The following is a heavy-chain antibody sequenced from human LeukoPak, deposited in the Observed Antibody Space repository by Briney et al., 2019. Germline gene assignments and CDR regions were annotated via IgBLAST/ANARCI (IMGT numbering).Heavy chain of an antibody. V-gene: IGHV3-23*01. Sequence: GGSLRLSCTASGLILIDSAMTWVRQAPGKGLEGGSGMSSSGGDTIYTDSVKGRFTISRDNSKNTLYMQMNSLRAEDTAIYYWAKCGNAAPLDYWGQGTLVTVSS. CDR1: GLILIDSA. CDR3: AKCGNAAPLDY. J-gene: IGHJ4*02. D-gene: IGHD1-1*01. CDR2: MSSSGGDT.